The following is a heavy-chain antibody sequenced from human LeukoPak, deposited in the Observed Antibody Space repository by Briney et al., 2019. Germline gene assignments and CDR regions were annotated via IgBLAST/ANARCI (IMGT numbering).Heavy chain of an antibody. CDR3: ARDRDGGSAVAGNF. D-gene: IGHD2-15*01. V-gene: IGHV1-2*02. Sequence: VASVKVSCKASGYTFTGSYIHWERQAPGQGLEWVGWISPTTGGTNYAQKFQGRVTMTRDTSISTAYMELSRLISDDTAVYYCARDRDGGSAVAGNFWGQGTLVTVSS. J-gene: IGHJ4*02. CDR1: GYTFTGSY. CDR2: ISPTTGGT.